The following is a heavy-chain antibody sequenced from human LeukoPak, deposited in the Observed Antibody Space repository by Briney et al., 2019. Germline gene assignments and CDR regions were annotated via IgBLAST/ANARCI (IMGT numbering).Heavy chain of an antibody. V-gene: IGHV3-66*01. Sequence: PGGSLRLSCAASGFTVSSNYMSWVRQGPGKGLECVSVISNDGDTYYADSVKGRFTISRDNAKNSLYLQMNSLRAEDTAVYYCARGNLLCSGGSCYSLNAFDTWGQGTMVTVSS. CDR2: ISNDGDT. J-gene: IGHJ3*02. CDR3: ARGNLLCSGGSCYSLNAFDT. CDR1: GFTVSSNY. D-gene: IGHD2-15*01.